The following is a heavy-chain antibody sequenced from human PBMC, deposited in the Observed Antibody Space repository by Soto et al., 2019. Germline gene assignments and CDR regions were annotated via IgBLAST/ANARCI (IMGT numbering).Heavy chain of an antibody. V-gene: IGHV1-69*13. CDR2: IIPIFGTA. Sequence: SVKVSCKASGGTFSSYAISWLRQAPGQGLAWMGGIIPIFGTANYAEKFQGRVTITADESTGIAYMELSSLRSEDTAVYYCARVRERITISGVVKTLFVGAFDILGQGTMVTVSS. J-gene: IGHJ3*02. D-gene: IGHD3-3*01. CDR3: ARVRERITISGVVKTLFVGAFDI. CDR1: GGTFSSYA.